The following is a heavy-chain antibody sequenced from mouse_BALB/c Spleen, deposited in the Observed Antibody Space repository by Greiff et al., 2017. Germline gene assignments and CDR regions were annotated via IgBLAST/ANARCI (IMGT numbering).Heavy chain of an antibody. CDR1: GYSITSGYY. Sequence: EVQLQQSGPGLVKPSQSLSLTCSVTGYSITSGYYWNWIRQFPGNKLEWMGYISYDGSNNYNPSLKNRISITRDTSKNQFFLKLNSVTTEDTATYYCARVRHFFDYWGQGTTLTVSS. CDR3: ARVRHFFDY. J-gene: IGHJ2*01. V-gene: IGHV3-6*02. CDR2: ISYDGSN.